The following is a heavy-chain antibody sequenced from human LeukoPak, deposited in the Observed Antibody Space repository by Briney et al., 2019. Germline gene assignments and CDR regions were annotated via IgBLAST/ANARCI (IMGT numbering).Heavy chain of an antibody. V-gene: IGHV3-11*04. CDR3: ARVRGSYSSDS. CDR1: EFTFSDYY. J-gene: IGHJ4*02. CDR2: ISNSGGTI. Sequence: GGSLRLSCAASEFTFSDYYMSWIRQAPGKGLEWVSYISNSGGTIYYADSVKGRFTISRDNAKKSLFLQMNSLSAEDTALYYCARVRGSYSSDSWGQGTLVTVSS. D-gene: IGHD1-26*01.